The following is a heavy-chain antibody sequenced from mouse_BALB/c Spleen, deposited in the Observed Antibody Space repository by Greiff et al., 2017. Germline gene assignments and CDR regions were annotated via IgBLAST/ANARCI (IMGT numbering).Heavy chain of an antibody. J-gene: IGHJ3*01. CDR3: ASAANSLSFAY. Sequence: EVKVVESGGGLVQPGGSRKLSCAASGFTFSSFGMHWVRQAPEKGLEWVAYISSGSSTIYYADTVKGRFTISRANPKNTLFLQMTILRSEDTAEYYSASAANSLSFAYWGQGTLVTVSA. D-gene: IGHD6-1*01. CDR1: GFTFSSFG. CDR2: ISSGSSTI. V-gene: IGHV5-17*02.